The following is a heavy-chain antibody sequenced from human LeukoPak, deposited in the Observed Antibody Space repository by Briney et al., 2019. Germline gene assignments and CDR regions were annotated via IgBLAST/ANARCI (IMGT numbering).Heavy chain of an antibody. CDR3: ARGLPPVMKYYFDY. V-gene: IGHV3-33*01. Sequence: PGESLRLSCAASGFTFNSYGMHWVRQAPGKGLEWVAVMWYDGSNKYYADSVKGRFTISRDDPKNTLYLQMNSLRAEDTAMYYCARGLPPVMKYYFDYWGQGTLVTVSS. CDR1: GFTFNSYG. J-gene: IGHJ4*02. D-gene: IGHD4-11*01. CDR2: MWYDGSNK.